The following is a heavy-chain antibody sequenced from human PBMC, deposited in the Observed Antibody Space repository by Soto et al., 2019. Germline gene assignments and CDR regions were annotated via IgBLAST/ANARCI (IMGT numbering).Heavy chain of an antibody. CDR1: GFTFDDYT. CDR3: AKAPGIAAAGVRFDY. CDR2: ISWDGGST. J-gene: IGHJ4*02. V-gene: IGHV3-43*01. Sequence: PGGALRLSCAASGFTFDDYTMHWVRQAPGEGLEWVSLISWDGGSTYYADSVKGRFTISRDNSKNSLYLQMNSLRTEDTALYYCAKAPGIAAAGVRFDYWGQGTLVTVSS. D-gene: IGHD6-13*01.